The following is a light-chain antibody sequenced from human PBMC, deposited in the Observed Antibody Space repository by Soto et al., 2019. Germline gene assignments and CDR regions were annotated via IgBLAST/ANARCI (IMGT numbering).Light chain of an antibody. CDR1: QSISSW. CDR2: DAS. Sequence: DIQMTQSPSTLSASVGDRVTITCRASQSISSWLAWYQQKPGKAPKLLIYDASSLESGVPSRFSGSGSGTEFTLTNSSLQPDDFATYYCQQYNSYSSFGQGIKLEIK. V-gene: IGKV1-5*01. J-gene: IGKJ2*01. CDR3: QQYNSYSS.